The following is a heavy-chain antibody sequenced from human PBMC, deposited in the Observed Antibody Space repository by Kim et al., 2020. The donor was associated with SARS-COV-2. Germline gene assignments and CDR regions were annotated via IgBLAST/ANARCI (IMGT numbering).Heavy chain of an antibody. CDR3: ARTHYGDYV. CDR2: INQGGTEK. J-gene: IGHJ4*02. CDR1: GFTFSTYW. Sequence: GGSLRLSRAASGFTFSTYWMTWVRQAPGKGLEWVANINQGGTEKYYVDSVKGRFTISRDNAKNSLFLDVNSLRVEDTAVYYCARTHYGDYVWGQGTLVTV. D-gene: IGHD4-17*01. V-gene: IGHV3-7*01.